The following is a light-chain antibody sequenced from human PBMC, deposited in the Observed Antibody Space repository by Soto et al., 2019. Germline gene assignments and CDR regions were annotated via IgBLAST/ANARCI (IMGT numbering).Light chain of an antibody. CDR1: QSVSSS. CDR2: GAS. J-gene: IGKJ4*01. CDR3: QQYENWPPIT. V-gene: IGKV3-15*01. Sequence: IGMTQSPGTLSVSPGERVTLSCRASQSVSSSLAWFQQKPGQAPRLLIYGASIRATGVPARFSGSGSGTEFTLTISSLQSEDFAVYYCQQYENWPPITFGGGTKVEIK.